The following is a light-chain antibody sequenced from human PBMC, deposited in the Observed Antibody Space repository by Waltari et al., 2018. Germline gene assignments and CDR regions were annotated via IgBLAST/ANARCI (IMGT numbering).Light chain of an antibody. CDR3: SSQSSNDVVL. CDR1: SNDVGGYNS. Sequence: QSALTQPASASGSPGQSVTIFCAGTSNDVGGYNSVSWYQEHPGQAPRVIIYDVSDRPSGVSDRFSGSKSGNTASLTISGLQAEDEADYYCSSQSSNDVVLFGGGTKLTVL. J-gene: IGLJ2*01. CDR2: DVS. V-gene: IGLV2-14*01.